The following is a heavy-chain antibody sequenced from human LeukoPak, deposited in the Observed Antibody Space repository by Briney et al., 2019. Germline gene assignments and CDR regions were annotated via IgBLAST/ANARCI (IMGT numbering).Heavy chain of an antibody. CDR1: GYTFTSYD. CDR3: AREGYCSGGNCPVEC. CDR2: INPNSGGT. Sequence: ASVKVSCKASGYTFTSYDINWVRQATGQGLEWMGWINPNSGGTNYAQKFQGRVTMTRDTSISTAYMELSRLRSDDTAVYYCAREGYCSGGNCPVECWGQGTLVTVSS. J-gene: IGHJ4*02. V-gene: IGHV1-2*02. D-gene: IGHD2-15*01.